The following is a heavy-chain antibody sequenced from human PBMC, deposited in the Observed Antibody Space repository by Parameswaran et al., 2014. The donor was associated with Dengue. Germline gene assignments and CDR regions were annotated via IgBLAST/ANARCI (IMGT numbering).Heavy chain of an antibody. D-gene: IGHD5-12*01. CDR2: MNTNTGGT. V-gene: IGHV1-2*02. J-gene: IGHJ4*02. Sequence: WVRQAPGQGLEWMGWMNTNTGGTRYTENFQGRVTMSRDTSFSTAYMELSRLRSDDTAVYYCARLGYRNLYRALGHWGQGTLVTVSS. CDR3: ARLGYRNLYRALGH.